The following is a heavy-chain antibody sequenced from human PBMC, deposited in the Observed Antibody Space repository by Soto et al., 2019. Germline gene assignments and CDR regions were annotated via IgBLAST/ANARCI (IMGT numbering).Heavy chain of an antibody. CDR1: GFTFSSYA. Sequence: EVQLLESGGGLVQPGGSLRLSCAASGFTFSSYAVSWVRQATGKGLEWVSAIIGSGGSTYYAESVKGRFTISRDNSKNTLNLQMNSPRAEDTAVYYCAKNSVATIRLGYDYWGQGTLVTVSS. D-gene: IGHD5-12*01. J-gene: IGHJ4*02. V-gene: IGHV3-23*01. CDR2: IIGSGGST. CDR3: AKNSVATIRLGYDY.